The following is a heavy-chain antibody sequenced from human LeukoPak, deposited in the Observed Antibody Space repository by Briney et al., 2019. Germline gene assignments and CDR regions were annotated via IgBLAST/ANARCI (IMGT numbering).Heavy chain of an antibody. CDR2: ISGSGAGT. CDR3: AKMVREFYTISYYFDY. J-gene: IGHJ4*02. Sequence: GGSLRLSCAASGFTFSGYAMNWVRQAPGKGLEWVSGISGSGAGTYYADSVKGRFTISRDNSKNTLYLQMNSVRGDDTAVYYCAKMVREFYTISYYFDYWGQGTLVTVSS. V-gene: IGHV3-23*01. D-gene: IGHD2-8*01. CDR1: GFTFSGYA.